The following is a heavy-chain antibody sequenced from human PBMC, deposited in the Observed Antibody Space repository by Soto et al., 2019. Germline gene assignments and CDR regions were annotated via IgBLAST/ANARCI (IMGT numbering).Heavy chain of an antibody. CDR2: IWYDGSNK. V-gene: IGHV3-33*01. CDR1: GFTFSSYG. CDR3: ARGARTYYFDY. D-gene: IGHD6-6*01. Sequence: GGSLRLSCAASGFTFSSYGMHWVRQAPGKGLEWVAVIWYDGSNKYYADSVKGRFNISRDNSKNTLYLQMNSLRAEDTAVYYCARGARTYYFDYWGQGTLVTVSS. J-gene: IGHJ4*02.